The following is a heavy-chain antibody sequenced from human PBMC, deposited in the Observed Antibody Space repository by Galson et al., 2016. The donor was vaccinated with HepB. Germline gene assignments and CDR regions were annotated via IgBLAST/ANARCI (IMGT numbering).Heavy chain of an antibody. Sequence: SETLSLTCTVSNDSITNHYWSWIRQPPGKGLEWIGYIYYSGATNYNPALKSRVTISVDKSKNQFSLQLNSVTAADTAVYYCATVRYNILTGYYKDYWGQGTLVTVPS. V-gene: IGHV4-59*11. D-gene: IGHD3-9*01. CDR3: ATVRYNILTGYYKDY. CDR2: IYYSGAT. CDR1: NDSITNHY. J-gene: IGHJ4*02.